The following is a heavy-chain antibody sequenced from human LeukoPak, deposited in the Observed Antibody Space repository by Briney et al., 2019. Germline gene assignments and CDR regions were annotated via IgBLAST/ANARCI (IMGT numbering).Heavy chain of an antibody. V-gene: IGHV3-21*04. CDR3: AKPKNSWYYFDY. CDR2: ISSSSSFI. CDR1: GFTFSSYS. J-gene: IGHJ4*02. D-gene: IGHD6-13*01. Sequence: GGSLRLSCAASGFTFSSYSMNWVRQAPGKGLEWVSSISSSSSFIYYADSVKGRFTISRDNAKNSLYLQMNSLRAEDTAVYYCAKPKNSWYYFDYWGQGTLVTVSS.